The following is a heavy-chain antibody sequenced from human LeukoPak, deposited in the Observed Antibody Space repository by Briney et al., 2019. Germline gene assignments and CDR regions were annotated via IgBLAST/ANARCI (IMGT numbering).Heavy chain of an antibody. CDR3: ARLGGETTRFDL. V-gene: IGHV3-7*01. CDR1: GFTFRNYW. J-gene: IGHJ5*02. Sequence: GGSLRLSCAASGFTFRNYWMSWVRQAPGRGLDWVATIKQDGIVKHYVDSVKGRFTISRDNAENSLYLQMDSLRVDDTAAYYCARLGGETTRFDLWGQGALVTVSS. CDR2: IKQDGIVK. D-gene: IGHD1-7*01.